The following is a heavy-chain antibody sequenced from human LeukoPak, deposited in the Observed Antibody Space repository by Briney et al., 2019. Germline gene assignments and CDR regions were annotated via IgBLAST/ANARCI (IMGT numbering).Heavy chain of an antibody. J-gene: IGHJ4*02. Sequence: GGSLRLSCTASGFTTHYWLNWVRQAPGKGLEWVSSISSSSSYIYYADSVKGRFTVSRDNAKNSLYLQMNSLRAEDTAVYYCARVGAAAVTGFDYWGQGTLVTVSS. V-gene: IGHV3-21*01. CDR3: ARVGAAAVTGFDY. D-gene: IGHD6-13*01. CDR2: ISSSSSYI. CDR1: GFTTHYW.